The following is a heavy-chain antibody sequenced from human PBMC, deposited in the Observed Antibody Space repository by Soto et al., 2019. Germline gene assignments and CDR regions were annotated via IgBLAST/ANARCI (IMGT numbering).Heavy chain of an antibody. J-gene: IGHJ6*03. Sequence: GGSLRLSCAASGFTFSDYYMSWIRQAPGKGLEWVSYISSSGSTIYYADSVKGRFTISRDNAKNSLYLQMNSLRAEDTAVYYCARVKDCSGGSCYPYYYMDVWGKGTTVTVSS. D-gene: IGHD2-15*01. CDR2: ISSSGSTI. CDR3: ARVKDCSGGSCYPYYYMDV. CDR1: GFTFSDYY. V-gene: IGHV3-11*01.